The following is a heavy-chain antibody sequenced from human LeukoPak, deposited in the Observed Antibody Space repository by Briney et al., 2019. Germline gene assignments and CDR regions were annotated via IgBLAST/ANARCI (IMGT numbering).Heavy chain of an antibody. CDR3: ARKHIAVAGTVTYYFDY. J-gene: IGHJ4*02. V-gene: IGHV3-48*03. D-gene: IGHD6-19*01. CDR2: ISSSGSTI. CDR1: GFTFSSYE. Sequence: PGGSLRLSCAASGFTFSSYEMNWVRQAPGKGLEWVSYISSSGSTIYYADSVKGRFTISRDNAKNSLYLQMNSLRAEDTAVYYRARKHIAVAGTVTYYFDYWGQGTLVTVSS.